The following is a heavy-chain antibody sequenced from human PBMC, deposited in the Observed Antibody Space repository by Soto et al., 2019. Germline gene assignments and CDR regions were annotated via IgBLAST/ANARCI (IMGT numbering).Heavy chain of an antibody. CDR1: GDSISSHY. CDR3: ARARGRAAGYFGF. J-gene: IGHJ4*02. D-gene: IGHD3-10*01. CDR2: SSYSGST. Sequence: QVQLQESGPGLVKPSETLSLTCTVSGDSISSHYWSWIRQSPGKGLEWIGYSSYSGSTNYNPSLESRVTISVYTSKSPGDLKLTAVTAGDTAVYYCARARGRAAGYFGFWGQGTLVIVSS. V-gene: IGHV4-59*11.